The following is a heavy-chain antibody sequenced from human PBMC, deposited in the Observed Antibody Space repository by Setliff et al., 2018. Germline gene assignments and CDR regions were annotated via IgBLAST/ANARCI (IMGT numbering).Heavy chain of an antibody. CDR2: FDPEDGET. CDR3: AREAGYYDSSGPVGVPYYYMDV. CDR1: GYTLTELS. D-gene: IGHD3-22*01. Sequence: ASVKVSCKVSGYTLTELSMHWVRQAPGKGLEWMGGFDPEDGETIYAQKFRGRVTMTSDTSISTAYMELGRLRSDDTAVYYCAREAGYYDSSGPVGVPYYYMDVWGKGTTVTVSS. J-gene: IGHJ6*03. V-gene: IGHV1-24*01.